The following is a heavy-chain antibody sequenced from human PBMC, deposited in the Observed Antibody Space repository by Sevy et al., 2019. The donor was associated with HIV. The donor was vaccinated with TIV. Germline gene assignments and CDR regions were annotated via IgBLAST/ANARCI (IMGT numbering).Heavy chain of an antibody. D-gene: IGHD3-22*01. V-gene: IGHV3-48*02. Sequence: GGSLRLSCAASGFSFSQYSMNWVRQAPGKGLEWLSYISGTSGTTYYAASVKGRFTISRDNAKNSVYLQMNSLRDEDTAVYYCARVVLYYDANYCDYWGQGALVTVSS. CDR3: ARVVLYYDANYCDY. J-gene: IGHJ4*02. CDR2: ISGTSGTT. CDR1: GFSFSQYS.